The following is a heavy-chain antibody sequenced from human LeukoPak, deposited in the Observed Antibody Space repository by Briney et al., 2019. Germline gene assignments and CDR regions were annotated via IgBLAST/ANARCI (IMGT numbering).Heavy chain of an antibody. J-gene: IGHJ4*02. CDR2: ISSNGGST. CDR3: ARGTMATIHPPFDY. Sequence: GGSLRLSCAASGFTFSSYATHWVRQAPGKGLEYVSAISSNGGSTYYANSVKGRFTISRDNSKNTLYLQMGSLRAEDMAVYYCARGTMATIHPPFDYWGQGTLVTVSS. D-gene: IGHD5-24*01. V-gene: IGHV3-64*01. CDR1: GFTFSSYA.